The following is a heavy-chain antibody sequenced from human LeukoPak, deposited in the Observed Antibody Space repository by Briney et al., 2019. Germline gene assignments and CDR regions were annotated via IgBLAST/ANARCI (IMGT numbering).Heavy chain of an antibody. D-gene: IGHD3-10*01. Sequence: PSQTLSLTCTVSGGSISSDNYQWSWIRQPPGKGLEWIGYINCSGSTYYNPSLKSRVTISVDTSKNHFSLKLSSVTAADTAVYYCARYGSGSTWFDPWGQGTLVTVSS. V-gene: IGHV4-30-4*01. CDR1: GGSISSDNYQ. J-gene: IGHJ5*02. CDR2: INCSGST. CDR3: ARYGSGSTWFDP.